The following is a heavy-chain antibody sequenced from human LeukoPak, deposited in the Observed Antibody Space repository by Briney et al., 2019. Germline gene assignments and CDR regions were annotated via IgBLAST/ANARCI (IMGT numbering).Heavy chain of an antibody. Sequence: SSVKVSCKASGGTFSSYAISWVRQAPGQGLEWMGGIIPIFGTANYAQKFQGRVTITADESTSTAYMELSSLRSEDTAVYYCARTYMYYYYMDVWGKGTTVTVSS. D-gene: IGHD4-11*01. CDR3: ARTYMYYYYMDV. CDR2: IIPIFGTA. J-gene: IGHJ6*03. V-gene: IGHV1-69*01. CDR1: GGTFSSYA.